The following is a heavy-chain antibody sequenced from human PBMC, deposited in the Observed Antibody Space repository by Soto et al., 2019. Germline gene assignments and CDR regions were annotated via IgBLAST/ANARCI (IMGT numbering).Heavy chain of an antibody. CDR1: GYSLSNYG. V-gene: IGHV1-3*01. Sequence: GASVKVSCKPSGYSLSNYGVHWVRQAPGQRLEWMGWINAGNGYTKYSQRFQGRLTITWDTFASTAYKELGSLRSEDTALYYCATHEWPTIWFGDVGYYLDHWGQGPLVTLSS. CDR3: ATHEWPTIWFGDVGYYLDH. J-gene: IGHJ4*02. CDR2: INAGNGYT. D-gene: IGHD3-10*01.